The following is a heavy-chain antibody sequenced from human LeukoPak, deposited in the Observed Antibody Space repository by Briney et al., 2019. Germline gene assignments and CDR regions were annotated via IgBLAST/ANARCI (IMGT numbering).Heavy chain of an antibody. J-gene: IGHJ4*02. D-gene: IGHD2-8*01. CDR3: ASQGLYGPYGHFGY. CDR1: GGSISNYY. CDR2: LFHSGTP. V-gene: IGHV4-59*08. Sequence: PSETLSLTCTVSGGSISNYYWSWIRQPPGKGLEWIGYLFHSGTPRYNPSLKSRVTISVDTSKNQFSLKLSSVTAADTAVYYCASQGLYGPYGHFGYWGQGTLVTVSS.